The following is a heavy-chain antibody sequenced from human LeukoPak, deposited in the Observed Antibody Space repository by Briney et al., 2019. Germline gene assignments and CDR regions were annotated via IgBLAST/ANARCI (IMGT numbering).Heavy chain of an antibody. CDR2: ITVNGDNT. J-gene: IGHJ4*02. Sequence: PGGSLRLSCAASGFTFSNSAMNWVRQAPGKGLEWVSSITVNGDNTYYADSVKGRFTISRDNAKNSLYLQMNSLRAEDTAVYYCARARSNHFDYWGQGTLVTVSS. CDR3: ARARSNHFDY. D-gene: IGHD4-11*01. CDR1: GFTFSNSA. V-gene: IGHV3-23*01.